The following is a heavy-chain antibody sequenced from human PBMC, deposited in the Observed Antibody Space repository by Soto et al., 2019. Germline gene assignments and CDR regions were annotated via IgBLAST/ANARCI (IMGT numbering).Heavy chain of an antibody. CDR3: ARNPGYSSGWPPDAFDI. D-gene: IGHD6-19*01. CDR2: ISAYNGNT. J-gene: IGHJ3*02. CDR1: GYTFTSYG. Sequence: ASVKVSCKASGYTFTSYGISWVRQAPGQGLEWMGWISAYNGNTNYAQKLQGRVTMTTDTSTSTAYMELRSLRSDDTAVYYCARNPGYSSGWPPDAFDIWGHGTMVTVSS. V-gene: IGHV1-18*01.